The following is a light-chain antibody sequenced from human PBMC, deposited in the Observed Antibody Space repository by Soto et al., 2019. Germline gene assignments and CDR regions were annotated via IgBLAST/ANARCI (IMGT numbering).Light chain of an antibody. CDR1: SSNIGSNS. J-gene: IGLJ3*02. CDR2: FNE. Sequence: HSVLTQPPSASGTPGQRVTISCSGSSSNIGSNSVYCFQHFPGSAPKLLIYFNEQRPSGVPDRFSGPKSGTSASLAISGLRCEDEADYCCAAWDDSLSGVVFGGGTKLTVL. V-gene: IGLV1-47*01. CDR3: AAWDDSLSGVV.